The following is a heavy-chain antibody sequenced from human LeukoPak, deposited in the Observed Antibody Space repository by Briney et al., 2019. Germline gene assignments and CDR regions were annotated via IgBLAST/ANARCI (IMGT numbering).Heavy chain of an antibody. CDR3: AREGEDVEMAN. CDR1: GGTFSSYA. J-gene: IGHJ4*02. Sequence: AVKVSCKASGGTFSSYAISWVRQAPAQGLEWMGRIIPIYGIANYAQKFQGRVTITADKSTSTAYMELSSLRSEGTAVYYCAREGEDVEMANWGQGTLVTVSS. CDR2: IIPIYGIA. D-gene: IGHD5-24*01. V-gene: IGHV1-69*04.